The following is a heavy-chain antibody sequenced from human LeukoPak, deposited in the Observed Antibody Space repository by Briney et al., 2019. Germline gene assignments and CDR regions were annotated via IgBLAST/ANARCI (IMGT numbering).Heavy chain of an antibody. CDR1: GFTFSSYG. Sequence: GGSPRLSCAASGFTFSSYGMHWVRQAPGKGLEWVAVIWYDGSNKYDADSVKGRFTISRDNSKNMLYLQMNSLRAEDTAVYYCARDPAKFWSGHDYWGQGTLVTVSS. CDR3: ARDPAKFWSGHDY. V-gene: IGHV3-33*01. D-gene: IGHD3-3*01. CDR2: IWYDGSNK. J-gene: IGHJ4*02.